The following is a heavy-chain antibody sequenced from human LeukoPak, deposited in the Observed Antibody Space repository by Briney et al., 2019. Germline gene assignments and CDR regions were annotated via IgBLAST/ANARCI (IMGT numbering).Heavy chain of an antibody. CDR3: ARETEVGTVVDY. D-gene: IGHD1-26*01. CDR2: INPNSGGT. J-gene: IGHJ4*02. CDR1: GYTFTGYY. V-gene: IGHV1-2*02. Sequence: GASVKVSCKASGYTFTGYYMHWVRHAPGQGLEWMGWINPNSGGTNYAQKFQGRVTMTRDTSISTAYMELSRLRSDDTAVYYCARETEVGTVVDYWGQGTLVTVSS.